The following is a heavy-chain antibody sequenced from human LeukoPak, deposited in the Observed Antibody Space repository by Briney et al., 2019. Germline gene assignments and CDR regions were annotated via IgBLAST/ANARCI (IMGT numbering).Heavy chain of an antibody. D-gene: IGHD4-17*01. Sequence: SETLSLTCAVSGDSFSSHYWTWIRQPPGKGLEWIGYISYIGSTNYNPSLKSRVTISIDTSKNQFPLKLSSVTAADTAVYYCARDLVTVTKGFDIWGQGTMVSVSS. CDR1: GDSFSSHY. J-gene: IGHJ3*02. V-gene: IGHV4-59*11. CDR2: ISYIGST. CDR3: ARDLVTVTKGFDI.